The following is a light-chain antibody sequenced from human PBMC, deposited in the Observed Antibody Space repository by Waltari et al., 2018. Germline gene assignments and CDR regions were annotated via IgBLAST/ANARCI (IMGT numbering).Light chain of an antibody. CDR2: KAS. CDR1: QNIHSW. V-gene: IGKV1-5*03. CDR3: QHYNNYSPWT. J-gene: IGKJ1*01. Sequence: DIQMTQSPSTLSASVGDRVTLTCRASQNIHSWLAWYQQKPGKAPKRLIYKASSLESGVPSRFSGSGSGTEFTLTITSLQPDDFATYFCQHYNNYSPWTFGQGTKVEVK.